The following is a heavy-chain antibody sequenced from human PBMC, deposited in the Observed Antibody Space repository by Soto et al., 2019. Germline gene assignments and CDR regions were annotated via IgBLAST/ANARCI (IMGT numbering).Heavy chain of an antibody. CDR3: AREGSYYDSSGYPVGP. J-gene: IGHJ5*02. CDR2: IIAIFGTA. V-gene: IGHV1-69*13. CDR1: GGTFSSYA. Sequence: SVKVSFKASGGTFSSYAISWVRQAPVQGLEWMGGIIAIFGTANYAQKFQRRVTITADESTSTAYMELSSLRSEETAVYYCAREGSYYDSSGYPVGPSGQGTLVTVSS. D-gene: IGHD3-22*01.